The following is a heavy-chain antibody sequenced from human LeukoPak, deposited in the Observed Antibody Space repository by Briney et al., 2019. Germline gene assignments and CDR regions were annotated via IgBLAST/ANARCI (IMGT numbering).Heavy chain of an antibody. D-gene: IGHD2-2*01. CDR1: SGSYTGYF. V-gene: IGHV4-34*01. CDR2: INHSGST. CDR3: ARVVSGLVVPPARGLYFDS. J-gene: IGHJ4*02. Sequence: SETLSLTCPVYSGSYTGYFWSWIRQPPGKGLEWLGEINHSGSTNYNPSLKSRVTISVDTSKNPFSLKLPPVTVADTALYYCARVVSGLVVPPARGLYFDSRGQRTVVTVSS.